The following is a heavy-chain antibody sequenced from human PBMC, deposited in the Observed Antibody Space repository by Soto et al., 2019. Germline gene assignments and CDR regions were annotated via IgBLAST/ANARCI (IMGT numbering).Heavy chain of an antibody. V-gene: IGHV3-33*01. CDR1: GFTFSSYG. CDR3: ARGGYSYGFTGDYYYYGMDV. D-gene: IGHD5-18*01. CDR2: IWYDGSNE. J-gene: IGHJ6*02. Sequence: GGSLRLSCAASGFTFSSYGMHWVRQAPGKGLEWVAVIWYDGSNEYYADSVKGRFTISRDNSKNTLYLQMNSLRAEDTAVYYCARGGYSYGFTGDYYYYGMDVWGQGTTVTVSS.